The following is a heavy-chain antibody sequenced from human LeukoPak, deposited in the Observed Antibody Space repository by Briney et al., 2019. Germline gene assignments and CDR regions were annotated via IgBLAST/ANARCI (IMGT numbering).Heavy chain of an antibody. V-gene: IGHV1-18*01. Sequence: ASVKVSCKASGYTFTSYGISWVRQAPGQGLEWMGWISAYNGNTNYAQKLQGRVTMTTDTSTSTAYMELRSLRSDDTAVYYCARCARSIAAAGKGLEYYYYGMDVWGQGTTVTVSS. D-gene: IGHD6-13*01. CDR2: ISAYNGNT. CDR3: ARCARSIAAAGKGLEYYYYGMDV. CDR1: GYTFTSYG. J-gene: IGHJ6*02.